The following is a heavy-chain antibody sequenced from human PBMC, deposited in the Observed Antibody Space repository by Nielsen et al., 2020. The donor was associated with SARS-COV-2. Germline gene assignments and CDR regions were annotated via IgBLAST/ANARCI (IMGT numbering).Heavy chain of an antibody. CDR1: GFTFDDYA. J-gene: IGHJ3*02. V-gene: IGHV3-9*01. Sequence: SLKISCAASGFTFDDYAMHWVRQAPGKGLEWVSGISWNSGSIGYADSVKGRFTISRDNAKNSMSLQMNSLRAEDTALYYCAKAPGRDDAFDIWGQGTMVTVSS. CDR3: AKAPGRDDAFDI. CDR2: ISWNSGSI.